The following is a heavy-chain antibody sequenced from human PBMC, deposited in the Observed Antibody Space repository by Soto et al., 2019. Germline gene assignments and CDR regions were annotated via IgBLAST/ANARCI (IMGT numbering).Heavy chain of an antibody. Sequence: PSQTLSLTCAISGDSVASNSAAWNWIRQSPSRGLEWLGRTYYRSKWYTDYAESEKSRITINPDTSKNQVSLQLKSVTPEDAAVYYCTTGATSSRYVNYYYGIDVLGQGTTVTVSS. CDR1: GDSVASNSAA. D-gene: IGHD3-9*01. CDR3: TTGATSSRYVNYYYGIDV. V-gene: IGHV6-1*01. CDR2: TYYRSKWYT. J-gene: IGHJ6*02.